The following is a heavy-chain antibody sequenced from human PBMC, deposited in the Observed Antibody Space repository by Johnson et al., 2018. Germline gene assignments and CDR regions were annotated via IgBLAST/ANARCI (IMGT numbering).Heavy chain of an antibody. V-gene: IGHV3-15*01. CDR1: GFTFSDAW. Sequence: VQLVESGGGLVKPGGSLRLSCAASGFTFSDAWMSWVRQAPGQGLAWVGRIKSETNGGTIDYAAPVKGRFSISRDDSKRTLYLQMNSLKTEDTAVYYCTTGYCSRTSCTYWGQGTLVTVSS. CDR3: TTGYCSRTSCTY. J-gene: IGHJ4*02. CDR2: IKSETNGGTI. D-gene: IGHD2-2*01.